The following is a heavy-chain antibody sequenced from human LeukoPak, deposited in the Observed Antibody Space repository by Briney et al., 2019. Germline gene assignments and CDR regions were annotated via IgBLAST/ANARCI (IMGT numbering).Heavy chain of an antibody. Sequence: LSGGSLRLSCAASGFTVSSNYMSWVRQAPGKGLEWVSVISGSSGRTYYADSVKGRFTISRDNSRNTLYLQMNSLRAEDTAVYYCAKDGRYFYDSGSYGDSWGQGTLVTVSS. D-gene: IGHD3-10*01. CDR1: GFTVSSNY. CDR3: AKDGRYFYDSGSYGDS. V-gene: IGHV3-23*01. J-gene: IGHJ5*01. CDR2: ISGSSGRT.